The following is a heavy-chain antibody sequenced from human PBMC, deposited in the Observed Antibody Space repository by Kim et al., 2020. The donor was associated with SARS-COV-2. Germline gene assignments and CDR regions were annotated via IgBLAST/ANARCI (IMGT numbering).Heavy chain of an antibody. CDR1: GFSPSTSGMG. CDR2: IYWDDDK. V-gene: IGHV2-5*02. D-gene: IGHD3-16*01. Sequence: SGPTLVNPTQTLTLTCSFSGFSPSTSGMGVGWIRQPPGKALECLALIYWDDDKRNSPSLESRLTITKDTSKNQVVLTMTNMDPVDTATYYCAHRTVGGSEGGFDFWGQGTLVTVSS. J-gene: IGHJ4*02. CDR3: AHRTVGGSEGGFDF.